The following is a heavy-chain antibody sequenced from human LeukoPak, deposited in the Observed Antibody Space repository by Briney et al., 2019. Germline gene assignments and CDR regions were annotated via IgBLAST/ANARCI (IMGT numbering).Heavy chain of an antibody. Sequence: PGGSLRLSCAASGFTFSDYYMSWIRQAPGKGLEWVSYISSSGSTIYYADSVKGRFTISRDNAKNSLYLQMNSLRAEDTAVYYCARDLVRHFDWYNWFDPWGQGTLVTVSS. J-gene: IGHJ5*02. CDR3: ARDLVRHFDWYNWFDP. D-gene: IGHD3-9*01. CDR2: ISSSGSTI. CDR1: GFTFSDYY. V-gene: IGHV3-11*01.